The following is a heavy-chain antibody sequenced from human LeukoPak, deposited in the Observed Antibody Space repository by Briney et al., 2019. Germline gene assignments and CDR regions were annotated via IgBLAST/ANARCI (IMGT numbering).Heavy chain of an antibody. D-gene: IGHD1-26*01. Sequence: SETLSLTCTVSGYSISSGYYWGWIRPPPGKGLEWIGSIYHSGSTYYNPSLKSRVTISVDTSKNQFSLKLSSVTAADPAVYYCARVIVGALNWFDPWGQGTLVTVSS. CDR1: GYSISSGYY. J-gene: IGHJ5*02. V-gene: IGHV4-38-2*02. CDR2: IYHSGST. CDR3: ARVIVGALNWFDP.